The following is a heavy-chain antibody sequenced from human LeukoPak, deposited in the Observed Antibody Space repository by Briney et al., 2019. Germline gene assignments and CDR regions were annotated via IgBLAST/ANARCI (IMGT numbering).Heavy chain of an antibody. CDR1: GDSISSGDYY. J-gene: IGHJ4*02. CDR3: ARVYYYDNSGYGKDYFDY. V-gene: IGHV4-30-4*01. Sequence: PSQTLSLTCTVSGDSISSGDYYWSWIRQPPGKGLEWIGYIYYSGSTYYNPSLKSRVTISVDTSKNQFSLKLSSVTAADTAVYYCARVYYYDNSGYGKDYFDYWGQGTLVTVSS. CDR2: IYYSGST. D-gene: IGHD3-22*01.